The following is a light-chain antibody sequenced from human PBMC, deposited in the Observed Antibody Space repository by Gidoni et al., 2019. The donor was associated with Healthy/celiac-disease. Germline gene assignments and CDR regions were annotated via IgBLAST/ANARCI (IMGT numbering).Light chain of an antibody. V-gene: IGKV4-1*01. J-gene: IGKJ4*01. CDR3: QQYSSTPLT. Sequence: DIVMTQSPDSLAVSLGERATINCKSSQSVLYSSNNKNYLAWSQQKPGQPPTLLIYWASTRESGVPDRFSGSGSGTDFTLTSSSLQAEDVAFYYCQQYSSTPLTFGGGTKVEIK. CDR2: WAS. CDR1: QSVLYSSNNKNY.